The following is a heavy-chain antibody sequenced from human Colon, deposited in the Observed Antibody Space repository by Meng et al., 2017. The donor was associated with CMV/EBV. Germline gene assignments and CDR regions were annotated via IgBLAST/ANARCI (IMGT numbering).Heavy chain of an antibody. CDR1: GFNFDDYG. J-gene: IGHJ5*02. CDR3: AKHVAGPNKGWFDP. CDR2: INWNGAGT. V-gene: IGHV3-20*04. Sequence: GGSLRLSCAASGFNFDDYGMSWVRQAPGKGLEWISAINWNGAGTGYADSVKGRFTISRDNSKNTVYLQMNNLRAEDTALYYCAKHVAGPNKGWFDPWGQGTLVTVSS. D-gene: IGHD4/OR15-4a*01.